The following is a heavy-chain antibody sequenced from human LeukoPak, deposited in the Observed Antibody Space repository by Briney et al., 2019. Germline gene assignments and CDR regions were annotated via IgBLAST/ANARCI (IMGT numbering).Heavy chain of an antibody. J-gene: IGHJ4*02. V-gene: IGHV3-53*01. CDR2: IFSGDST. D-gene: IGHD3-22*01. Sequence: GGSLRLTCEVSGCSIYSNYLTWVRQVPGRELEWVVLIFSGDSTYYPDSVKGRFTISRDKSKNTLHLQMDSLRPEDTAMYYCAQTYYFDSRGYSYFDYCGQGALFTVSS. CDR3: AQTYYFDSRGYSYFDY. CDR1: GCSIYSNY.